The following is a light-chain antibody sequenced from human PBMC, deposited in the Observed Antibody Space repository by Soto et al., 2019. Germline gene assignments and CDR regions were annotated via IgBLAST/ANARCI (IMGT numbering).Light chain of an antibody. CDR3: QQRSNWPTT. V-gene: IGKV3-11*01. Sequence: EIVLTQSPATLSVSPGERSTLSLGASQSVSSYLAWYQQKPGQAPRLLIYEASNRATGIPARISGSGSGTDFTLTISSLEPEDFAVYYCQQRSNWPTTFGQGTRLEIK. J-gene: IGKJ5*01. CDR2: EAS. CDR1: QSVSSY.